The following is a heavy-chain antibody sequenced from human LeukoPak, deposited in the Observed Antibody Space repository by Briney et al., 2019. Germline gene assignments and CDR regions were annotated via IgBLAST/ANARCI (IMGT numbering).Heavy chain of an antibody. CDR3: ARDSPGYYDSSGYYRPFDY. D-gene: IGHD3-22*01. CDR2: IGSSGSTI. CDR1: GFTFSSYE. V-gene: IGHV3-48*03. Sequence: GGSLRLSCAASGFTFSSYEMNWVRQAPGKGLEWVSYIGSSGSTIYYADSVKGRFAISRDNAKKSLYLQMNSLRAEDTAVYYCARDSPGYYDSSGYYRPFDYWGQGTLVTVSS. J-gene: IGHJ4*02.